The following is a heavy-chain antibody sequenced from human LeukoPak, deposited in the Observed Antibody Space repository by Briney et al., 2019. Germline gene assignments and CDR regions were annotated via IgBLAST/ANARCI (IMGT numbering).Heavy chain of an antibody. Sequence: ASVKVSCKASGYTFTGYYMHWVRQAPGQGLEWMGWINPNSGGTNYAQKFQGRVTMTRDTSISTAYMELSRLRSGDTAVYYCARDPVGAPSNWFDPWGQGTLVTVSS. CDR3: ARDPVGAPSNWFDP. J-gene: IGHJ5*02. CDR2: INPNSGGT. V-gene: IGHV1-2*02. D-gene: IGHD1-26*01. CDR1: GYTFTGYY.